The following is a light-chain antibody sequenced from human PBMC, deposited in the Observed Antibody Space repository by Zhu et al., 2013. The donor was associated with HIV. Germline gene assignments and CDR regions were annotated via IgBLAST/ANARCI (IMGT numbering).Light chain of an antibody. J-gene: IGLJ2*01. Sequence: QSALTQPASVSGSPGQSVTISCTGTSSDVGSHDLVSWYQQSPGKAPKLILYEVRERPSGVSNRFSGSKSGNTAYLTISGLQAEDEADYYCTSYTRTTHLVIGGGTKLTVL. V-gene: IGLV2-14*02. CDR2: EVR. CDR3: TSYTRTTHLV. CDR1: SSDVGSHDL.